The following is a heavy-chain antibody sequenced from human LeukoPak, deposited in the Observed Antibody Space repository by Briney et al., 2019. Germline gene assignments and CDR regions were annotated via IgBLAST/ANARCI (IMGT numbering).Heavy chain of an antibody. D-gene: IGHD3-16*02. CDR1: GGTFSSYA. CDR3: ARGRTFGGVIVNYFDY. V-gene: IGHV1-69*04. J-gene: IGHJ4*02. CDR2: IIPILGIA. Sequence: ASVKVSCKASGGTFSSYAISWVRQAPGQGLEWMGRIIPILGIANYAQKFQGRVTITADKSTSTAYMELSSLRSEDTAVYYCARGRTFGGVIVNYFDYWGQGTLVTVSS.